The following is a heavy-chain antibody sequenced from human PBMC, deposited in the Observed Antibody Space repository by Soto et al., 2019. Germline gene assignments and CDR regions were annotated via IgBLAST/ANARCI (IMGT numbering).Heavy chain of an antibody. CDR3: ARVFSPGTTLGFDY. CDR1: GGTFSSYA. J-gene: IGHJ4*02. D-gene: IGHD1-7*01. CDR2: IIPIFGTA. Sequence: QVQLVQSGAEVKKPGSSVQVSCKASGGTFSSYAISWVRQAPGQGLEWMGGIIPIFGTANYAQKFQGRVTITADESTSTAYMEMSSMRTEDTAVYYCARVFSPGTTLGFDYWCQGTLVTVSS. V-gene: IGHV1-69*01.